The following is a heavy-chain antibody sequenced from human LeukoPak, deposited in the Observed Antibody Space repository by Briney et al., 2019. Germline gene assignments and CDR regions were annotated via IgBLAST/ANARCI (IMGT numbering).Heavy chain of an antibody. Sequence: GGSLRLSCAASGFTFSSYAMSWVRQAPGKGLEWVSAISGSGGSTYYADSVKGRSTISRDNSKNTLYLRMNSLRAEDTAVYYCAKVLSYSYSDYWGQGTLVTVSS. D-gene: IGHD5-18*01. CDR2: ISGSGGST. V-gene: IGHV3-23*01. CDR1: GFTFSSYA. CDR3: AKVLSYSYSDY. J-gene: IGHJ4*02.